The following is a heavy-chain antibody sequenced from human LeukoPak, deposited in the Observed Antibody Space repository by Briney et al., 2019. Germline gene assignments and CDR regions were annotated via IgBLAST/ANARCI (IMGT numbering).Heavy chain of an antibody. CDR3: ARDGEPTAMVTYYFDY. V-gene: IGHV1-69*13. J-gene: IGHJ4*02. D-gene: IGHD5-18*01. CDR1: GGTFSSYA. CDR2: IIPIFGTA. Sequence: SVKVSCKASGGTFSSYAISWVRQAPGQGLEWMGGIIPIFGTANYAQKFQGRVTITADESTSTAYMELSSLRSEDTAVYYCARDGEPTAMVTYYFDYWGQGTLVTVSS.